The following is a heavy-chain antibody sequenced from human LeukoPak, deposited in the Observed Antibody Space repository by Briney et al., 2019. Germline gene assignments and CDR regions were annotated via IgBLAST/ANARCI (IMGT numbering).Heavy chain of an antibody. V-gene: IGHV3-48*01. CDR3: ASRMDV. J-gene: IGHJ6*02. CDR1: GFTFSSYS. CDR2: INSDSSSI. Sequence: GGSLRLSCTASGFTFSSYSMNWVRQAPGKGLEWISYINSDSSSIKQADSVKGRFTISRDNAKNSLYLQMDSLRVEDTAVYYCASRMDVWGQGTTVSVSS.